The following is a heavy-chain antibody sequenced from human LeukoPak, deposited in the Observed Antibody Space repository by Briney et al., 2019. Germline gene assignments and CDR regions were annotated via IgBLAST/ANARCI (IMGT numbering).Heavy chain of an antibody. D-gene: IGHD6-13*01. Sequence: ASVKVSCKASGYTFTSYGVNWVRQAPGQGLEWMGWISPYNNNANYAQKLQGRVTMTTDTSTSTSYMELRSLRSDDTAVYFCARQRIIISAADNWGQGTLVTVSS. CDR2: ISPYNNNA. CDR1: GYTFTSYG. CDR3: ARQRIIISAADN. V-gene: IGHV1-18*01. J-gene: IGHJ4*02.